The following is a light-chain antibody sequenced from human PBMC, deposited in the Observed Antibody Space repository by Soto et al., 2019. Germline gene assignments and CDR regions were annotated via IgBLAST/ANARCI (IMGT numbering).Light chain of an antibody. CDR2: LTY. CDR1: QGIGND. J-gene: IGKJ5*01. CDR3: QQYYSYPYT. Sequence: DIQMTQSPSSLSASVGDRVTITCRASQGIGNDLGWYQQKPGKAPKRLIYLTYSLQTGVPSRFSGSGSGTEFSITISSMQNEDSATYYCQQYYSYPYTFGQGTRLESK. V-gene: IGKV1-17*01.